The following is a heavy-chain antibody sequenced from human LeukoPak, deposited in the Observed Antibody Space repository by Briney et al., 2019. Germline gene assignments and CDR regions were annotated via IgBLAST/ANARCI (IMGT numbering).Heavy chain of an antibody. Sequence: GGSLTLSCAASGCTVRNNYMIWVGQAPAKGLEWVSLIFSDGSTYYADSVKGRFTISIANSKHTLNLQMNSLRAEDTAVYYFAKRPRGNDRDPFDYWGQGTLVTVSS. CDR2: IFSDGST. V-gene: IGHV3-53*01. D-gene: IGHD1-1*01. J-gene: IGHJ4*02. CDR1: GCTVRNNY. CDR3: AKRPRGNDRDPFDY.